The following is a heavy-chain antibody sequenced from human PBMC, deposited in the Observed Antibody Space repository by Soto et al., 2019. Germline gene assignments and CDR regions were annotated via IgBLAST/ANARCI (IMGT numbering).Heavy chain of an antibody. Sequence: QVQLVQSGAEVKKPGSSVKVSCTASGGTFSSYAISWVRQAPGQGLEWMGGIIPIFGTADYAQKFQGRVTTTADESTSTAYMELSSMRSEDTAVYYWAREKKSRGYDGSAHYYGMGVWGQGTTVTVAS. J-gene: IGHJ6*02. CDR3: AREKKSRGYDGSAHYYGMGV. CDR2: IIPIFGTA. D-gene: IGHD5-12*01. CDR1: GGTFSSYA. V-gene: IGHV1-69*01.